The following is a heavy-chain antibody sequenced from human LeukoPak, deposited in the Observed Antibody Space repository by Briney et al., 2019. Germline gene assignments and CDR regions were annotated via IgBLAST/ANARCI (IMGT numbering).Heavy chain of an antibody. J-gene: IGHJ4*02. Sequence: GGSLRLSCAASGFTFSSYSMNWVRQAPGKGLEWVSSISRSSSYIYYADSVKGRFTISRDNAKNSLFLQMNSLRAEDTAVYYCASQPYYDISGYSQTWGQGTLVTVSS. V-gene: IGHV3-21*01. CDR3: ASQPYYDISGYSQT. CDR1: GFTFSSYS. CDR2: ISRSSSYI. D-gene: IGHD3-22*01.